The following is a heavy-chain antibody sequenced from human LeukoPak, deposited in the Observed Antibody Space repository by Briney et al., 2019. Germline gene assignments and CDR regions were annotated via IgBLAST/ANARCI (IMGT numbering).Heavy chain of an antibody. CDR3: ARGPTRANSSDY. D-gene: IGHD2/OR15-2a*01. Sequence: GGSLRLSCAASGFTVSNNFMSWVRRAPGKGLEWVSVISSGVSTYYADSVKGRFTISRDNAKNSLYLQMNSLRAEDTAMYYCARGPTRANSSDYWGQGTLVTVSS. CDR2: ISSGVST. J-gene: IGHJ4*02. V-gene: IGHV3-53*01. CDR1: GFTVSNNF.